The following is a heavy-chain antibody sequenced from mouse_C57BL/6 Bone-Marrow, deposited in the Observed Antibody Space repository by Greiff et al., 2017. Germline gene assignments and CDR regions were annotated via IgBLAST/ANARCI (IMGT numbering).Heavy chain of an antibody. Sequence: QVQLQQSGAELVRPGASVKLSCKASGYTFTDYEMPCVKQTPVHGLEWIGAIDPETCGTAYNQKFKGKATLTADKSSSTAYMELRSLTSEDSAVYYCTREDYGSSYGDFFDYWGQGTTLTVSS. CDR3: TREDYGSSYGDFFDY. J-gene: IGHJ2*01. CDR1: GYTFTDYE. V-gene: IGHV1-23*01. D-gene: IGHD1-1*01. CDR2: IDPETCGT.